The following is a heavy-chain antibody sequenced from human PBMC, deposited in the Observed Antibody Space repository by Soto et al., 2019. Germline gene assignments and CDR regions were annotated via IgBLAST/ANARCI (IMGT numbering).Heavy chain of an antibody. J-gene: IGHJ6*02. Sequence: SETLSLTCAVSGGSISSGGYSWSWIRQPPGKGLEWIGYIYHSGSTNYNPSLKSRVTISVDTSKNQFSLKLSSVTAADTAVYYCARSRRGAYSSGWYSPSGYYNYGIDVWGQGTKVTVSS. D-gene: IGHD6-19*01. V-gene: IGHV4-30-2*02. CDR3: ARSRRGAYSSGWYSPSGYYNYGIDV. CDR1: GGSISSGGYS. CDR2: IYHSGST.